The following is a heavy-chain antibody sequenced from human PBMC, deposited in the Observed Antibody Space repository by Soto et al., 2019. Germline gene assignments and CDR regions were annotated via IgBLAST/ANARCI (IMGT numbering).Heavy chain of an antibody. V-gene: IGHV3-11*01. D-gene: IGHD3-10*01. CDR3: ARDIASSWMVRGRYYYMDV. Sequence: GGSLRLSCAASGFTFSDYYMSWIRQAPGKGLEWVSYISSSGSTIYYADSVKGRFTISRDNAKNSLYLQMNSLRAEDTAVYYCARDIASSWMVRGRYYYMDVWGKGTTVTVSS. J-gene: IGHJ6*03. CDR2: ISSSGSTI. CDR1: GFTFSDYY.